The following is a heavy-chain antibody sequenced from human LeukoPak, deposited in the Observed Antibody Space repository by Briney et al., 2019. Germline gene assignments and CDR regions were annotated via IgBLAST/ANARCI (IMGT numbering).Heavy chain of an antibody. V-gene: IGHV3-15*01. CDR3: TTDLGVTMIRGVLVY. CDR2: IKSKAEGETT. D-gene: IGHD3-10*01. CDR1: GFTFTNAW. J-gene: IGHJ4*02. Sequence: PGGSLRLSCAASGFTFTNAWMTWVRQAPGKGLEWVGRIKSKAEGETTDYAAPVKGRFTMSRDDSKATLYLFMNGLKAEDTAVYYCTTDLGVTMIRGVLVYWGQGALVTVSS.